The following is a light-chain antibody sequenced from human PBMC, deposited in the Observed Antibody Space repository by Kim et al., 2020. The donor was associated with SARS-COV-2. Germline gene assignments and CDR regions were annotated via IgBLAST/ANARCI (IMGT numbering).Light chain of an antibody. V-gene: IGKV3-20*01. CDR1: QSVSDNY. J-gene: IGKJ2*02. Sequence: EIVLTQSPGTLSLSPGERATLSCRASQSVSDNYLAWYQQKPVQAPRLLIYGASSRATGIPDRFSGSGSGTDFTLTISRLEPEDFAVYYCQQYDTSPSCTFGQGTKLEI. CDR2: GAS. CDR3: QQYDTSPSCT.